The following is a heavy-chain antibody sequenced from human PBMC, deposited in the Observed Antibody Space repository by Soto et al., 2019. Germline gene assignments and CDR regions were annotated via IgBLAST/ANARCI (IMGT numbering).Heavy chain of an antibody. V-gene: IGHV3-23*01. CDR2: SSGSGGST. CDR3: AKPVRGVIVDYFDY. CDR1: RFTFSSYA. Sequence: GGSLRLSCAASRFTFSSYAMSWVRQAPGKGLEWVSASSGSGGSTYYADSVKGRFTISRDNSKNTLYLQMNSLRAEDTAVYYCAKPVRGVIVDYFDYWGQGTLVTVSS. D-gene: IGHD3-10*01. J-gene: IGHJ4*02.